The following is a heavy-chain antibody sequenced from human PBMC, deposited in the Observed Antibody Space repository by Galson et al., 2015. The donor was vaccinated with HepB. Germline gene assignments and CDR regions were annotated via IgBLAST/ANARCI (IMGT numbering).Heavy chain of an antibody. V-gene: IGHV3-66*02. Sequence: SLRLSCAASGFTVSSNYMSWVRQAPGKGLEWVSVFYSGGSTYYADSVKGRFTISRDNSKNRLYLQMNSLRAEDTAVYYCARSSGGWWPYFDYWGQGTLVTVSS. J-gene: IGHJ4*02. D-gene: IGHD6-19*01. CDR3: ARSSGGWWPYFDY. CDR2: FYSGGST. CDR1: GFTVSSNY.